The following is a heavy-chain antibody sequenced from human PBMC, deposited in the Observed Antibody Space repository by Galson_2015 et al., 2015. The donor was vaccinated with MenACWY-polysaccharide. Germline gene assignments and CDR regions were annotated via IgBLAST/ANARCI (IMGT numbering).Heavy chain of an antibody. CDR1: GFTFSNAW. CDR3: TTGGRDSGWCDY. Sequence: SLRLSCAASGFTFSNAWMSWVRQAPGKGLEWVGRIKSKTDGGTTDYAAPVRGRFTISRDDSKNTLYLQMNSLKTENTAVYYCTTGGRDSGWCDYWGQGTLVTVSS. V-gene: IGHV3-15*01. CDR2: IKSKTDGGTT. D-gene: IGHD6-19*01. J-gene: IGHJ4*02.